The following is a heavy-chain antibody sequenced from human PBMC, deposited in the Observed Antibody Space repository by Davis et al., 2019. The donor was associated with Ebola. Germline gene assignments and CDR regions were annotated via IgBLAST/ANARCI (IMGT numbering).Heavy chain of an antibody. Sequence: GGSLRLSCAASGFIFSSYTMNWVRQAPGKGLEWVSSISSSSSYIYYADSVKGRFTISRDNAKNSLYLQMNSLRAEDTAVYYCAREGQQLVPYYFDYWGQGTLVTVSS. CDR3: AREGQQLVPYYFDY. CDR2: ISSSSSYI. D-gene: IGHD6-13*01. J-gene: IGHJ4*02. CDR1: GFIFSSYT. V-gene: IGHV3-21*01.